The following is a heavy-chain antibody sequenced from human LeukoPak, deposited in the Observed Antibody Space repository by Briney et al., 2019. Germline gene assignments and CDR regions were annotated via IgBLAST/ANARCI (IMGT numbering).Heavy chain of an antibody. CDR2: IYYSGST. Sequence: KPSETLSLTCTVSGGSISSYYWSWIRHPPGKGLEWIGYIYYSGSTNYNPSLKSRVTISVDTSKNQFSLKLSSVTAADTAVYYCARARTPPIGSYYFDYWGQGTLVTVSS. V-gene: IGHV4-59*01. CDR3: ARARTPPIGSYYFDY. CDR1: GGSISSYY. J-gene: IGHJ4*02. D-gene: IGHD3-10*01.